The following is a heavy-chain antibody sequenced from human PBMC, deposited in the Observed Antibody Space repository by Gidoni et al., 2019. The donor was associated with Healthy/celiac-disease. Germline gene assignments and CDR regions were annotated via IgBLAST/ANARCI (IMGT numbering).Heavy chain of an antibody. D-gene: IGHD4-17*01. Sequence: EVQLVESGGGLIQPGGSLRLSCAASGFPFSSYAMHWVRQATGKGLEWVSAIGTAGDTYYPGSVKGRFTISRENAKNSLYLQMNSLRAGDTAVYYCARGGFSYGGNSVNPEGAFDIWGQGTMVTVSS. J-gene: IGHJ3*02. V-gene: IGHV3-13*01. CDR1: GFPFSSYA. CDR3: ARGGFSYGGNSVNPEGAFDI. CDR2: IGTAGDT.